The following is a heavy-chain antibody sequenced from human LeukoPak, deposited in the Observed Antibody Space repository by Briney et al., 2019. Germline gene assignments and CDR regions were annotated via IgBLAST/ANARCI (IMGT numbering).Heavy chain of an antibody. CDR1: GFTFSSYS. CDR3: ARLGIVGAIGLFDI. CDR2: ISSSSSSYI. J-gene: IGHJ3*02. Sequence: PGGSLRLSCAASGFTFSSYSMNWVRQAPGKGLEWVSSISSSSSSYIYYADSVKGRFTISRDNAKNSLYLQMNSLRAEDTAVYYCARLGIVGAIGLFDIWGQGTMVTVSS. D-gene: IGHD1-26*01. V-gene: IGHV3-21*01.